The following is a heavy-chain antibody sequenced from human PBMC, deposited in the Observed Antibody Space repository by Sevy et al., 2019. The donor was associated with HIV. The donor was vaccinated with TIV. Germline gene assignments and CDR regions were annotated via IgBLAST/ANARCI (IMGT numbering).Heavy chain of an antibody. Sequence: GGSLRLSCAASGFTFSDYYMSWIRQAPGKGLEWVSYISSSGSTIYYENPVKGRFTISRANAKNSLYLQMNSLRAEDTAVYYCARDLMVVVTGGAFDIWGQGTMVTVSS. V-gene: IGHV3-11*01. CDR1: GFTFSDYY. D-gene: IGHD2-21*02. CDR3: ARDLMVVVTGGAFDI. CDR2: ISSSGSTI. J-gene: IGHJ3*02.